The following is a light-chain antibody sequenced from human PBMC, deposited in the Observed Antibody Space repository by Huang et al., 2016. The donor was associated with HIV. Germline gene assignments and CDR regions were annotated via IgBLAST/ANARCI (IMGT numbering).Light chain of an antibody. V-gene: IGKV2-28*01. CDR1: QRLLQSNGSMY. Sequence: DIVMTQSPLSLSVTPGEPASISCRSSQRLLQSNGSMYFDWYVQKPGQSPQLLIYLGSSRASGVPDRFSGSASGTDFSWRISRVEAEDVGVYYCMQALQTPWTFGQGTKVEIK. CDR2: LGS. J-gene: IGKJ1*01. CDR3: MQALQTPWT.